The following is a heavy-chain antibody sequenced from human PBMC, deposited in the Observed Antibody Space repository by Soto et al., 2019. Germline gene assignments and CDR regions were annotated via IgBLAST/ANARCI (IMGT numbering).Heavy chain of an antibody. Sequence: QVQLVQSGPEVKKPGASVKVSCKASDFSFTSDHISWVRQAPGQSPEWMGWVNIYNGNTNYAPKLRGRVPMTTDTSTSTAYMELRSLTSDDTAVYYCASADYGDYDSWGQGTLVTVSS. CDR3: ASADYGDYDS. D-gene: IGHD4-17*01. V-gene: IGHV1-18*01. CDR2: VNIYNGNT. J-gene: IGHJ5*01. CDR1: DFSFTSDH.